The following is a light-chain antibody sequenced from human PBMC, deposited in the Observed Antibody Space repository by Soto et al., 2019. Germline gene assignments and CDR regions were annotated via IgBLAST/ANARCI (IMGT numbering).Light chain of an antibody. CDR3: QQYYSHWT. CDR1: QSISSW. CDR2: KAS. J-gene: IGKJ1*01. V-gene: IGKV1-5*03. Sequence: DIQMTQSPSTLSASVGDRVTITCRAIQSISSWLAWYQQRPGKAPKVLIYKASSLGSGVPSRFSGSGSGTEFTLTINSLQPDDSATYYCQQYYSHWTFGQGTKVEI.